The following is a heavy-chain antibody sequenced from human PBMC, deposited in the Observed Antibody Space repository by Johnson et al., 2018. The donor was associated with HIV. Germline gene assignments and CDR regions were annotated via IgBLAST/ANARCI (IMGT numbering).Heavy chain of an antibody. CDR2: ISWNSGSI. CDR1: GFTFDDYA. D-gene: IGHD2-21*01. Sequence: VQLVESGGGLVQPGRSLRLSCAASGFTFDDYAMHWVRQAPGKGLEWVSGISWNSGSIGYADSVKGRFTISRDNAKNSLYLQMNSLRFEDTAVYYCARDPITPYERGPDALDVWGQGTVVTVSS. CDR3: ARDPITPYERGPDALDV. V-gene: IGHV3-9*01. J-gene: IGHJ3*01.